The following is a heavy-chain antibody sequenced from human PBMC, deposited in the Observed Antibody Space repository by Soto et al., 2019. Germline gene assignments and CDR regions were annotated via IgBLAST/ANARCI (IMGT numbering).Heavy chain of an antibody. CDR3: ARDQSPGYCSGGSCYSGALRAFDI. D-gene: IGHD2-15*01. Sequence: GASVKVSCKASGYTFTGYYMHWVRQAPGQGLEWMGWINPNSGGTNYAQKFQGWVTITGDTSTSTAYMELSSLRSDDTAVYYCARDQSPGYCSGGSCYSGALRAFDIWGQGTMVTVSS. CDR1: GYTFTGYY. J-gene: IGHJ3*02. V-gene: IGHV1-2*04. CDR2: INPNSGGT.